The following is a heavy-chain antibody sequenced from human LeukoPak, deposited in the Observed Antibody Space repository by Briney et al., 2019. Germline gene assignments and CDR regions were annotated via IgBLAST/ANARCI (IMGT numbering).Heavy chain of an antibody. Sequence: ASVKVSCKTSGYTFIAYYMHWVRQAPGQGLECMGWINPNNGDTRYAQNFQGRVTMTRDTSITTAYLELSSLRSDDTAIYYCAREAGDNAYDFWGPGTMVTVSS. CDR1: GYTFIAYY. CDR3: AREAGDNAYDF. CDR2: INPNNGDT. J-gene: IGHJ3*01. D-gene: IGHD1-14*01. V-gene: IGHV1-2*02.